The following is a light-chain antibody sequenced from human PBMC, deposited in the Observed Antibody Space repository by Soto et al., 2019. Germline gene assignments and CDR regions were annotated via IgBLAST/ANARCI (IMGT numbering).Light chain of an antibody. CDR3: QQRSNWPPWT. CDR1: QSVLYSSNNKNY. CDR2: WAS. Sequence: DIVMTQSPDSLAVSLCERATINCKSSQSVLYSSNNKNYLAWYQQKPRQPPKLLIYWASTRESGVPDRFSGSGSGTEFTLTISSLEPEDFAVYYCQQRSNWPPWTFGQGTKVDIK. J-gene: IGKJ1*01. V-gene: IGKV4-1*01.